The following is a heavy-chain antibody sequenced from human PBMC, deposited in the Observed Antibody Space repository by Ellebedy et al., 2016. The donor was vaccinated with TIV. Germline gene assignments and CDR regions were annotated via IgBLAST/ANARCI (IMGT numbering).Heavy chain of an antibody. J-gene: IGHJ4*02. Sequence: GESLKISSVVSGFSISSNYMSWVRQAPGKGLEWVSIIYSAGNTYYADSAKGRFTISRDTSKNTLYLQLNSLRGEDTAVYYCARVDLGLAFHYWGRGALVTVSS. CDR3: ARVDLGLAFHY. V-gene: IGHV3-53*01. D-gene: IGHD1-26*01. CDR2: IYSAGNT. CDR1: GFSISSNY.